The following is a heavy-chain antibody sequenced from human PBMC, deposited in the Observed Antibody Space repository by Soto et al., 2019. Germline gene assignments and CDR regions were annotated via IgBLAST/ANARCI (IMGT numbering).Heavy chain of an antibody. CDR1: GGTFSSYA. CDR3: ARSQRGSYIWFDP. CDR2: IIPIFGTA. V-gene: IGHV1-69*01. D-gene: IGHD1-26*01. Sequence: QVQLVQSGAEVKKPGSSVKVSCKASGGTFSSYAISWVRQAPGQGLEWMGGIIPIFGTANYAKKFQGRVTITADESTSTAYLELSSMRSEATAVYYCARSQRGSYIWFDPWGQGTLVTVAS. J-gene: IGHJ5*02.